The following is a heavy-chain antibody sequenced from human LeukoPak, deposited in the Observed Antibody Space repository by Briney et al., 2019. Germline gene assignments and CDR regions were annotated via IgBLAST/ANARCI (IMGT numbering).Heavy chain of an antibody. D-gene: IGHD2-21*02. V-gene: IGHV3-23*01. J-gene: IGHJ4*02. Sequence: GCLRLSCVASGFTFSAYSMTWVRQAPGKGLDWVSSISVSGGGTYYADSVRGRFTISRDNSKNTLYLHMNSLRAEDTAVYYCVKDWRDESNCGGDCLQYWGQGTLVTVSS. CDR2: ISVSGGGT. CDR1: GFTFSAYS. CDR3: VKDWRDESNCGGDCLQY.